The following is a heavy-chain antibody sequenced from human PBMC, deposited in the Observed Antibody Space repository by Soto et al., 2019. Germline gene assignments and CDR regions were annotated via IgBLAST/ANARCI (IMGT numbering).Heavy chain of an antibody. Sequence: GSLRLSCAASGFTFSTYTMNWVRQAPGKGLEWTSSISSGSSYIYYAGSVKGRFTISRDNAKNSLFLQMNSLRADDTAVYYCARDILSGGAYPDSWGQGTKVTVSS. CDR2: ISSGSSYI. D-gene: IGHD3-10*01. CDR3: ARDILSGGAYPDS. CDR1: GFTFSTYT. V-gene: IGHV3-21*01. J-gene: IGHJ5*01.